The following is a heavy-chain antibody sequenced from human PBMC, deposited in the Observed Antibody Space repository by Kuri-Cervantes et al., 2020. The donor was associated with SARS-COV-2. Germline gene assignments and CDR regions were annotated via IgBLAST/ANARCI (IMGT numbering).Heavy chain of an antibody. CDR2: ISYDGSNK. J-gene: IGHJ6*03. Sequence: GESLKISCAASGFTFSSYAMHWVRQAPGKGLEWVAVISYDGSNKYYADSVKGRFTISRDNSKNTLYLQMNSLRAEDTAVYDCARDGGGYMDVWGKGTTVTVSS. CDR1: GFTFSSYA. CDR3: ARDGGGYMDV. D-gene: IGHD3-16*01. V-gene: IGHV3-30*04.